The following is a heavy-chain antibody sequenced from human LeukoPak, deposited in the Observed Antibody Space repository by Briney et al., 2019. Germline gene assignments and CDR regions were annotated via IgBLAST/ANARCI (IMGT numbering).Heavy chain of an antibody. CDR1: RGTFRSYA. CDR3: ARDGYYYDSSGYSDY. Sequence: ASVNVSCKPSRGTFRSYAISGVRQAPGKELEWMGRIIPIFGIANYAQKFQGRVTITADKSTSTAYMELSSLRSEDTAVYYCARDGYYYDSSGYSDYWGQGTLVTVSS. V-gene: IGHV1-69*04. CDR2: IIPIFGIA. J-gene: IGHJ4*02. D-gene: IGHD3-22*01.